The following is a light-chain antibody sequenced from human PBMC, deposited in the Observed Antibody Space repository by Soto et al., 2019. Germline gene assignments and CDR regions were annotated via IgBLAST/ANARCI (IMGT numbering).Light chain of an antibody. Sequence: DIQMTQSPSSLPASVGDRVTITCRASQDIGNDLGWYQQRPGKAPKRLIYAASNLQSGVPPRFSGSGSGSVFTLTVSSLQPEDFATYYCLQHNTYPYTFGQGTKLEIK. CDR2: AAS. CDR1: QDIGND. CDR3: LQHNTYPYT. V-gene: IGKV1-17*01. J-gene: IGKJ2*01.